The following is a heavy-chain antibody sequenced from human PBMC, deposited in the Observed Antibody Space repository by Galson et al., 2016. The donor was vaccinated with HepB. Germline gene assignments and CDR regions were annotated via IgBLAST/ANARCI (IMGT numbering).Heavy chain of an antibody. CDR2: INPDNYNT. V-gene: IGHV1-3*01. J-gene: IGHJ6*02. Sequence: SVKVSCKASGYIFTHYTIHWVRQAPGQRLEWMGWINPDNYNTQYSQKFQGRVTITRDTSASTAYLELSSLRSEDAAVYYCARDWIPLPWFGEFSRSRTVDVTYSCYGMDVWGQGTTVTVSS. D-gene: IGHD3-10*01. CDR1: GYIFTHYT. CDR3: ARDWIPLPWFGEFSRSRTVDVTYSCYGMDV.